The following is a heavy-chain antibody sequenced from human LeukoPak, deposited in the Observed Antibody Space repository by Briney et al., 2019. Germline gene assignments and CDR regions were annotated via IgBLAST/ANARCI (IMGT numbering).Heavy chain of an antibody. CDR2: ISAYNGNT. J-gene: IGHJ4*02. Sequence: EASVKVSCKASGYXFTSYGISWVRQAPGQGLEWMGWISAYNGNTNYAQKLQGRVTMTTDTSTSTAYMELRSLRSDDTAVYYCARASIMITFGGVIVGLYYFDYWGQGTLVTVSS. CDR3: ARASIMITFGGVIVGLYYFDY. V-gene: IGHV1-18*01. CDR1: GYXFTSYG. D-gene: IGHD3-16*02.